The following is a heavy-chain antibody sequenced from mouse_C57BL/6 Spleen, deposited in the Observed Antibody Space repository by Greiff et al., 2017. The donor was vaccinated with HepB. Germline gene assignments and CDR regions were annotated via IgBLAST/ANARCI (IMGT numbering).Heavy chain of an antibody. CDR2: ISYDGSN. V-gene: IGHV3-6*01. Sequence: EVKLMESGPGLVKPSQSLSLTCSVTGYSITSGYYWNWIRQFPGNKLEWMGYISYDGSNNYNPSLKNRISITRDTSKNQFFLKLNSVTTEDTATYYCATRPSGTWWYFDVWGTGTTVTVSS. CDR3: ATRPSGTWWYFDV. J-gene: IGHJ1*03. D-gene: IGHD4-1*01. CDR1: GYSITSGYY.